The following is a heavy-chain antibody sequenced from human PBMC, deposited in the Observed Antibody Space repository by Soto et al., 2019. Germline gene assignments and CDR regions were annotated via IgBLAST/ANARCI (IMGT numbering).Heavy chain of an antibody. CDR3: PTDEEVAYGGFDP. D-gene: IGHD4-17*01. V-gene: IGHV3-15*01. CDR2: IKSKSDGGTT. CDR1: GFTFSNAW. Sequence: EVQLVESGGGLVKPGGSLRLSCAASGFTFSNAWMSWVRQAPGKGLEWVGRIKSKSDGGTTDYAAPVKGRFTISRDDSKNTLYLQMNSLKTEDTAVYYCPTDEEVAYGGFDPWGQGTLVTVSS. J-gene: IGHJ5*02.